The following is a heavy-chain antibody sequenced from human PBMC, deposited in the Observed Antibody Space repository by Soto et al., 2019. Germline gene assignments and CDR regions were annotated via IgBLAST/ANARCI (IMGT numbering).Heavy chain of an antibody. CDR3: ARDRTSYRLGSSSY. V-gene: IGHV3-23*01. D-gene: IGHD6-6*01. Sequence: HPGGSLRLSCAASGFSFVNYAMNWVRQAPGKGLEWVSGLSGSGTSTYYADSVKGRFTISRDNAKNSLYLQMNSLRAEDTAVYYCARDRTSYRLGSSSYWGQGTLVTVSS. CDR2: LSGSGTST. J-gene: IGHJ4*02. CDR1: GFSFVNYA.